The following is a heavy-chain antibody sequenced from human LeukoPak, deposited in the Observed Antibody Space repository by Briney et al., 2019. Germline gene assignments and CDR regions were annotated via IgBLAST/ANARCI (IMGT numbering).Heavy chain of an antibody. CDR3: VRTDCTGGSCYPNFDY. CDR2: ISYDGGNK. D-gene: IGHD2-15*01. Sequence: GGSLRLSCAASGFTFSSYGMHWVRQAPGKGLEWVAVISYDGGNKYYADSVKGRFTISRDNSKNTLYLQMNSLRPEDTAVYYCVRTDCTGGSCYPNFDYWGQGTLVTVSS. CDR1: GFTFSSYG. J-gene: IGHJ4*02. V-gene: IGHV3-30*06.